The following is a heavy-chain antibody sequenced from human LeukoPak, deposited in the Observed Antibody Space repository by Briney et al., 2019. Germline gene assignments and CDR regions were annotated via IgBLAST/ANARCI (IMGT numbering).Heavy chain of an antibody. V-gene: IGHV3-9*01. CDR2: ISWNSGSI. CDR1: GFTFNNYV. CDR3: AKDSSGYYVGATSFDY. Sequence: PGGSLRLSCVTSGFTFNNYVMAWVRQAPGKGLEWVSGISWNSGSIGYADSVKGRFTISRDNAKNSLYLQMNSLRAEDTALYYCAKDSSGYYVGATSFDYWGQGTLVTVSS. D-gene: IGHD3-22*01. J-gene: IGHJ4*02.